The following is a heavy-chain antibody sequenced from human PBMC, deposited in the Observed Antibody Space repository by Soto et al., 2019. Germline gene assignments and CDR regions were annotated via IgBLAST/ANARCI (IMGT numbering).Heavy chain of an antibody. D-gene: IGHD2-2*01. CDR2: IIPILGIA. CDR3: ARGGSIEYQLLGPYGMDV. CDR1: GGTFSSYT. J-gene: IGHJ6*02. Sequence: SVKVSCKASGGTFSSYTISWVRQAPGQGLEWMGRIIPILGIANYAQKFQGRVTITADKSTSTAYMELSSLRSEDTAVYYCARGGSIEYQLLGPYGMDVWGQGTTVTVSS. V-gene: IGHV1-69*02.